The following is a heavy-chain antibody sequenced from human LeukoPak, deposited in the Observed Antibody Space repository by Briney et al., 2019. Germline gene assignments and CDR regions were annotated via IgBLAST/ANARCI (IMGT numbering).Heavy chain of an antibody. CDR2: ISPTSDIV. CDR1: RFTFCAYS. J-gene: IGHJ4*02. V-gene: IGHV3-48*02. CDR3: ARVRSGWYDDY. Sequence: GGSLRLSCAAARFTFCAYSMSWVRQAPGKGLEWVSFISPTSDIVFYADSVKGRFTISRDNAKNSLYLQVNSLRDEDTAVYYCARVRSGWYDDYWGQGTLVTVSS. D-gene: IGHD6-19*01.